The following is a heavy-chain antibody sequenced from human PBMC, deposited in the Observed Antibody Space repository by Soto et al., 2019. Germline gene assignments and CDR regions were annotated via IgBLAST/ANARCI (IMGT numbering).Heavy chain of an antibody. CDR2: IYPGDSDT. J-gene: IGHJ3*02. CDR3: ARQSPSSSPGSFAFDI. Sequence: PGESLKISCKGSGYSFTSYWIGWVRQMPGKGLEWMGIIYPGDSDTRYSPSFQGQVTISADKSISTAYLQWSSLKASDTAMCYCARQSPSSSPGSFAFDIWGQGTMVTVSS. D-gene: IGHD6-6*01. CDR1: GYSFTSYW. V-gene: IGHV5-51*01.